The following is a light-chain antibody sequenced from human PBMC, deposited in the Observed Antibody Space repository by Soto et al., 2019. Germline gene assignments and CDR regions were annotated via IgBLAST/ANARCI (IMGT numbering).Light chain of an antibody. CDR2: EVT. Sequence: QSALTQPASVSGSPGQSITISCTGTSTDIGSYNYVSWYQQHPGKAPKLIIYEVTNRPSGVSNRFSGSKSANAASLTISGLQAEDEADYYCSSYTSSSAPVIFGGGTQLTVL. CDR1: STDIGSYNY. J-gene: IGLJ2*01. V-gene: IGLV2-14*01. CDR3: SSYTSSSAPVI.